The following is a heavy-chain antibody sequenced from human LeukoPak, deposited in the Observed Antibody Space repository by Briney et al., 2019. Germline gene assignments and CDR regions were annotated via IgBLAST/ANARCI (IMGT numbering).Heavy chain of an antibody. V-gene: IGHV4-59*01. CDR1: GGSISSYY. CDR3: ATTKYYDFWSGYYTENYFDY. Sequence: KPSETLSLTCTVAGGSISSYYWSWLRQPPGKGLEWIGYIYYGGSTNYNPSLKSRVTISVDTSKNQFSLKLSSVTAADTAVYYCATTKYYDFWSGYYTENYFDYWGQGTLVTVSS. CDR2: IYYGGST. J-gene: IGHJ4*02. D-gene: IGHD3-3*01.